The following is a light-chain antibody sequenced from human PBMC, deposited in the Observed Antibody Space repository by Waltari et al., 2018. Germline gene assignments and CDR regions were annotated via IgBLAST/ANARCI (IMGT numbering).Light chain of an antibody. CDR2: DVS. CDR3: SSFTSSRTWV. J-gene: IGLJ3*02. V-gene: IGLV2-14*01. CDR1: TSDLGGHNY. Sequence: QSALTQPASVSGSPGQSITISCTGTTSDLGGHNYVSWYQQHPGKDPKLMIYDVSRRTSGVSKRFSGSKSGNTASPNLSGLQAEDEADFYCSSFTSSRTWVFGGRTKLTVL.